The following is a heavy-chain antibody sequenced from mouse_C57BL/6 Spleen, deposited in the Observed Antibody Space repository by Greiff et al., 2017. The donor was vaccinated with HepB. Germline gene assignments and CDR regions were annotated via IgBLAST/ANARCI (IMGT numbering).Heavy chain of an antibody. CDR3: AREDYYGSFFDY. CDR1: GFTFSSYA. V-gene: IGHV5-4*01. J-gene: IGHJ2*01. D-gene: IGHD1-1*01. CDR2: ISDGGSYT. Sequence: EVMLVESGGGLVKPGGSLKLSCAASGFTFSSYAMSWVRQTPEKRLEWVATISDGGSYTYYPDNVTGRFTISRDNAKNNLYLQMSHLKSEDTAMYYCAREDYYGSFFDYWGQGTTLTVSS.